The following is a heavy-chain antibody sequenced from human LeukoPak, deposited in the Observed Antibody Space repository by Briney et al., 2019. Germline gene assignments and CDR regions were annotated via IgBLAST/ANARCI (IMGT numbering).Heavy chain of an antibody. V-gene: IGHV4-59*01. Sequence: PSQTLSLTCTVSGGSITSYYWSCIRQRPGKGREWIGYIYYSVSTNYNPSLKSRVTISVDTSKNQFSLKLSSVTAADAAVYYCARGVRGQAFDIWGQGTMVTVSS. J-gene: IGHJ3*02. CDR2: IYYSVST. CDR1: GGSITSYY. CDR3: ARGVRGQAFDI. D-gene: IGHD3-10*01.